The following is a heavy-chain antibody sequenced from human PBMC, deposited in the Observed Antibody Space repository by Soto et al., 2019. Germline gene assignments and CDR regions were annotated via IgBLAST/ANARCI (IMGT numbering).Heavy chain of an antibody. CDR1: GGSIRSYY. Sequence: QVRLQESGPGLVKTSETLALTCTVSGGSIRSYYWSWIRQPPGKGLEWIGYIYYSGSTNYNPSLKSRVTISVDTSKNQFSLKLSSVTAADTAVYYCARRYGPAFDIWGQGTLVTVSS. D-gene: IGHD4-17*01. CDR2: IYYSGST. V-gene: IGHV4-59*08. J-gene: IGHJ3*02. CDR3: ARRYGPAFDI.